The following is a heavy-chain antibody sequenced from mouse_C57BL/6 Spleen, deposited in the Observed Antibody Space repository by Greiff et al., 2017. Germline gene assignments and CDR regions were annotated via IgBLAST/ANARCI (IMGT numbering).Heavy chain of an antibody. Sequence: EVKLMESGGDLVKPGGSLKLSCAASGFTFSSYGMSWVRQTPDKRLEWVATISSGGSYTYYPDSVKGRFTISRDNAKNTLYLQMSSLKSEDTAMYYCARQGGTIDYWGQGTTLTVSS. CDR3: ARQGGTIDY. D-gene: IGHD4-1*01. J-gene: IGHJ2*01. V-gene: IGHV5-6*01. CDR1: GFTFSSYG. CDR2: ISSGGSYT.